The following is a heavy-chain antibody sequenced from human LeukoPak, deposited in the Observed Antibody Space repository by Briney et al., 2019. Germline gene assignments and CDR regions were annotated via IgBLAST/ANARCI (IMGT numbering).Heavy chain of an antibody. V-gene: IGHV4-34*01. CDR2: INLSGST. J-gene: IGHJ4*02. CDR3: ARGSIAARLAY. D-gene: IGHD6-6*01. Sequence: SETLSLTCAVYGGSFSGYYWTWIRQPPGKRLEWIGEINLSGSTSYNPSLKSRVTISVDTSKNQFSLKLSSVTAADTAVYYCARGSIAARLAYWGQGTLVTVFS. CDR1: GGSFSGYY.